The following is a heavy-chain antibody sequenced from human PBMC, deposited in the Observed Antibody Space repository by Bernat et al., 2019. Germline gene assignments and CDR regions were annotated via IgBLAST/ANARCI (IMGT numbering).Heavy chain of an antibody. CDR2: MYYTGTT. CDR3: ASLSPVREDACNI. Sequence: QLQLQESGPGLVKPSETLSLTCNVSGGSIRRSSDYWAWIRQPPGKGPEWIGTMYYTGTTYYSPSLKSRITISVDTSENQFSLKLNSVTAADTAVYYCASLSPVREDACNIWGQGAMVTVSS. J-gene: IGHJ3*02. V-gene: IGHV4-39*01. CDR1: GGSIRRSSDY.